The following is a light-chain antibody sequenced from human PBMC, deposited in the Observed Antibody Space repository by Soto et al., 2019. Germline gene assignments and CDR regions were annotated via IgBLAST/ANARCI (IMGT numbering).Light chain of an antibody. J-gene: IGKJ4*01. CDR1: QGISSY. CDR3: QQYYSYPLT. V-gene: IGKV1-8*01. Sequence: AIRMTQSPSSLSASTGDRVTITCRASQGISSYLAWYQQKPGKAPKLLIYAASTLQSGVPSRIGGSGSGTDFTLTISCLQSEDFATYYCQQYYSYPLTFGGGTKVEIK. CDR2: AAS.